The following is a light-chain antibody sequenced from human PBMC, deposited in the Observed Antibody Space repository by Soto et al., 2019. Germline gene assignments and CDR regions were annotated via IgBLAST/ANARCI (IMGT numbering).Light chain of an antibody. CDR3: QSYDSNLRGVV. Sequence: QAVVTQPPSLSGAPGQRVTLSCTGCSSNIGTPYDVHWYQQLPGKAPTLLIYADSSRPSGVSDRFSGSKSGTSASLAITGLRAEDEADYYCQSYDSNLRGVVFGGGTKLTVL. V-gene: IGLV1-40*01. CDR1: SSNIGTPYD. J-gene: IGLJ2*01. CDR2: ADS.